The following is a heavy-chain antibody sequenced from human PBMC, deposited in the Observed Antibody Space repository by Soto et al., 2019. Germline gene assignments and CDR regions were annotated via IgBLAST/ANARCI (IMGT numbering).Heavy chain of an antibody. CDR1: GGSISSYY. D-gene: IGHD3-10*01. CDR3: ARERRIQFGELNYYYYYMDV. V-gene: IGHV4-59*01. J-gene: IGHJ6*03. CDR2: IYYSGST. Sequence: SETLSLTCTVSGGSISSYYWSWIRQPPGKGLEWIGYIYYSGSTNYNPSLKSRVTISVDTSKNQFSLKLSSVTAADTAVYYCARERRIQFGELNYYYYYMDVWRKGTTVTVSS.